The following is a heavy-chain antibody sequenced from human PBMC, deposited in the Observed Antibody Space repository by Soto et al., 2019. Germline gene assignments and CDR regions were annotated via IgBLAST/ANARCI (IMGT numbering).Heavy chain of an antibody. Sequence: SETLSLTCIVSGESISSSSYYWGWIRQPPGKGLEWIGSIYYSGRTYYNPSFKSRVTISIDTSKNQFSLKLSSVTATDTAVYYCARQRTTVVTQAYFDHWGQGALVTVFS. V-gene: IGHV4-39*01. J-gene: IGHJ4*02. CDR2: IYYSGRT. CDR3: ARQRTTVVTQAYFDH. D-gene: IGHD2-21*02. CDR1: GESISSSSYY.